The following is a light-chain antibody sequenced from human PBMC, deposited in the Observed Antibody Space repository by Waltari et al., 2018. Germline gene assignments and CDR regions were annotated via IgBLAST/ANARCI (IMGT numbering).Light chain of an antibody. Sequence: QLLLTQSPSASASLGASVKFTCTLSSGHSSYAIAWHQQQPEKGPRYLMKINSDDTHTKGDGIPDRFSGSSSGAERYLTISSLQSEDEADYYCQTWGTGSWVFGGGTKLTVL. CDR1: SGHSSYA. CDR2: INSDDTH. J-gene: IGLJ3*02. V-gene: IGLV4-69*01. CDR3: QTWGTGSWV.